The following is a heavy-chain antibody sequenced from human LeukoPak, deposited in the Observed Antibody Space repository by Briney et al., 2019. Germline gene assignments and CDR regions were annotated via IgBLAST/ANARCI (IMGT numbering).Heavy chain of an antibody. J-gene: IGHJ4*02. CDR2: IYHTGST. Sequence: SETLSLTCTVSGYSISSGYYWGWIRQPPGKGLEWIGRIYHTGSTYYNPSLKSRVTISVDTSKNQFSLKLSSVTAADTAVYYCARGETVTSPTIDNWGQGTLVTVSS. D-gene: IGHD4-17*01. V-gene: IGHV4-38-2*02. CDR1: GYSISSGYY. CDR3: ARGETVTSPTIDN.